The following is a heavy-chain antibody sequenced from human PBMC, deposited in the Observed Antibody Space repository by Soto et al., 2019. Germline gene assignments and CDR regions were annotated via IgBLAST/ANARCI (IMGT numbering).Heavy chain of an antibody. V-gene: IGHV1-69*12. CDR1: GGTFSSYA. D-gene: IGHD5-12*01. CDR2: IVPIVDTS. CDR3: VRVVAIPGYPDN. J-gene: IGHJ4*02. Sequence: QVQLVQSGAEVRQPTSSVKVSCKTSGGTFSSYAISWVRQAPAQGLEWMGGIVPIVDTSTYAQKFQGRVTITGDVSTSTVYMELSSLRSDDTAVYYCVRVVAIPGYPDNWGQGTLVTVSS.